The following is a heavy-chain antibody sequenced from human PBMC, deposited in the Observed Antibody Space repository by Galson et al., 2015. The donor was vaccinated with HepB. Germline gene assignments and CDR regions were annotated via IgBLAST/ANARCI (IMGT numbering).Heavy chain of an antibody. V-gene: IGHV4-34*01. Sequence: ETLSLTCAVYGGSFSGYYWSWIRQPPGKGLEWIGEINHSGSTSYNPSLKSRVTISVDTSKNQFSLKLSSVTAADTAVYYCARTNETPTIFGVVYKKRYYYYMDVWGKGTTVTVSS. J-gene: IGHJ6*03. CDR3: ARTNETPTIFGVVYKKRYYYYMDV. CDR1: GGSFSGYY. CDR2: INHSGST. D-gene: IGHD3-3*01.